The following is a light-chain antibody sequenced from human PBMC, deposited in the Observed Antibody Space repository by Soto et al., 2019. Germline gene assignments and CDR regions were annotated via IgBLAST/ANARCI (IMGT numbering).Light chain of an antibody. CDR1: QSISSW. Sequence: DIQMTHSPSTLSASVLYIVTITFRASQSISSWLALYQQKPGKAPKLLIYGASSLQSGVPSRFSGSGSGTEFTLTISSLQPDDFASYYCQKYDSYWLNFGGGTKVDIK. CDR3: QKYDSYWLN. V-gene: IGKV1-5*01. CDR2: GAS. J-gene: IGKJ4*01.